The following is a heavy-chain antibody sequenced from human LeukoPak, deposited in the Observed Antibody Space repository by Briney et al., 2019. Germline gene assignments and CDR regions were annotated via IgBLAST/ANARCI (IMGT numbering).Heavy chain of an antibody. J-gene: IGHJ2*01. Sequence: GGSLRLSCAGSGFSFSTYAMTWVRQAPGMGLESVSAISGSGGYTYYADSVKGRFTISRDNSKNTLYLQMNSLRAGDTAVYYCARGIYDSSGYYHYWYFDLWGRGTLVTVSS. CDR1: GFSFSTYA. V-gene: IGHV3-23*01. CDR2: ISGSGGYT. D-gene: IGHD3-22*01. CDR3: ARGIYDSSGYYHYWYFDL.